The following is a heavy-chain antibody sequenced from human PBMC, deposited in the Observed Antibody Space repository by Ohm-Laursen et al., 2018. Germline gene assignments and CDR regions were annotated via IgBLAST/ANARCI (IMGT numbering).Heavy chain of an antibody. CDR1: GYTFTGYY. J-gene: IGHJ2*01. D-gene: IGHD4-23*01. V-gene: IGHV1-8*02. CDR3: TREASGNYGYFDF. CDR2: MSPKSGKT. Sequence: SVKVSCKASGYTFTGYYMHWVRQAPGQGLEWMGWMSPKSGKTGYTEKLQDRVTMTSDTSITTAYMELSGLRFEDTAHYYCTREASGNYGYFDFWGRGTLVTVSS.